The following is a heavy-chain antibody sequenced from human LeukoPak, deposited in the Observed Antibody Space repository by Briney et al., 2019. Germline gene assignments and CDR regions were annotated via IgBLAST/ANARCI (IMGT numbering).Heavy chain of an antibody. D-gene: IGHD3-16*01. CDR1: GGSISTNNW. CDR3: AKSGDYLWDY. V-gene: IGHV4-4*02. CDR2: IYHTGST. Sequence: SETLSLTCAVSGGSISTNNWWSWVRQPPGKGLEWIGEIYHTGSTNYSPSLRSRVTMSIDKSNNQFSLYLNSVTAADTAVYYCAKSGDYLWDYWGQGTLVTVSS. J-gene: IGHJ4*02.